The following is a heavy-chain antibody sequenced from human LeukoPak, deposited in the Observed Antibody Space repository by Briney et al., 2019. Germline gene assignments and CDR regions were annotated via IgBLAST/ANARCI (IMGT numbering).Heavy chain of an antibody. CDR3: ARVSPGGYDSTIFDY. Sequence: SSETLSLTCTLSGYSISSGYDWGWIRQPPGKGLEWIGRIYHSGSTYYNPSLKSRLTLSVDPSKNQFSLKLSSVTAAHPAVYYCARVSPGGYDSTIFDYWGQGTLVTVSS. CDR1: GYSISSGYD. D-gene: IGHD5-12*01. J-gene: IGHJ4*02. V-gene: IGHV4-38-2*02. CDR2: IYHSGST.